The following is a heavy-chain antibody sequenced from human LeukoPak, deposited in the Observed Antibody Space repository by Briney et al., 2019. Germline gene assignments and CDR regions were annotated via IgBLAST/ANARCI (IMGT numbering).Heavy chain of an antibody. V-gene: IGHV3-23*01. CDR1: GFTFSSYA. CDR3: AKDHRVWFGEFHNWFDP. D-gene: IGHD3-10*01. CDR2: ISGSGGST. J-gene: IGHJ5*02. Sequence: GGCLSLSCAASGFTFSSYAMSWVRQAPGKGLEWVSAISGSGGSTYYADSVKGRFTISRDNSKNTLYLQMNSLRAEDAAVYYCAKDHRVWFGEFHNWFDPWGQGTLVTVSS.